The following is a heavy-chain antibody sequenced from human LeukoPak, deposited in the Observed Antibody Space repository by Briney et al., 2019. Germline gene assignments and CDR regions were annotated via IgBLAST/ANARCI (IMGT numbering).Heavy chain of an antibody. J-gene: IGHJ4*02. CDR1: GGSFSGYY. CDR3: ARGSLGPRLNV. V-gene: IGHV4-34*01. D-gene: IGHD1-1*01. Sequence: SETLSLTCAVYGGSFSGYYWSWIRQPPGKGLEWIGEINHSGSTNYNPSLKSRASTSVDTSKNQFSLKLSSVTAADTAVYYCARGSLGPRLNVWGQGTLVTVSS. CDR2: INHSGST.